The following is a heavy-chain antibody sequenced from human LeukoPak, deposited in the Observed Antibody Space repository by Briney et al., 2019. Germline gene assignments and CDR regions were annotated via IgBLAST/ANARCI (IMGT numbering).Heavy chain of an antibody. Sequence: PSETLSLTCTVSGGSISSYYWSWIRQPPGKGLEWIGDIHTSGSTNYNPSLKSRVTISVDTSKNEFSLKLSSVTAADTAVYYCARRRPLGVSGGCCWFDPWGQGTLVTVSS. CDR1: GGSISSYY. J-gene: IGHJ5*02. D-gene: IGHD3-16*01. CDR2: IHTSGST. V-gene: IGHV4-4*09. CDR3: ARRRPLGVSGGCCWFDP.